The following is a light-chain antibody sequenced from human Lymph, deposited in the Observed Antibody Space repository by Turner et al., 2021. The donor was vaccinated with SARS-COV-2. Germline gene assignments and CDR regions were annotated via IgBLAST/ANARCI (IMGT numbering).Light chain of an antibody. CDR2: EVS. CDR1: SSDVGSYNL. Sequence: QSALSQPASVSGSPGQSITISCTGTSSDVGSYNLVSWYQQHPGKAPKLMIYEVSKRPSGVSNRVSGSKSGNTASLTISGLQAEDEADYYCCSYARSTVVFGGGTKLTVL. J-gene: IGLJ3*02. V-gene: IGLV2-23*02. CDR3: CSYARSTVV.